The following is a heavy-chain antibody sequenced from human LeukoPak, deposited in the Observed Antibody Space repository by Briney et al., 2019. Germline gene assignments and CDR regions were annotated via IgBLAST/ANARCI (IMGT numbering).Heavy chain of an antibody. V-gene: IGHV3-23*01. CDR2: ISGSGGST. CDR1: GFTFSTYG. D-gene: IGHD3-3*01. CDR3: AKVRPNYDFWSGYYWGFDY. Sequence: GGSLRLSCAASGFTFSTYGMHWVRQAPGKGLEWVSAISGSGGSTYYADSVKGRFTISRDNSKNTLYLQMNSLRAEDTAVYYCAKVRPNYDFWSGYYWGFDYWGQGTLVTVSS. J-gene: IGHJ4*02.